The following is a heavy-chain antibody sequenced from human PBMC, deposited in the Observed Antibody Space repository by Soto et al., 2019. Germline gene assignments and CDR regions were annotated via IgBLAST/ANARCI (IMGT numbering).Heavy chain of an antibody. J-gene: IGHJ4*02. V-gene: IGHV4-59*01. CDR3: AREGTASFDY. CDR1: GGSISSYY. Sequence: NPSETLSLTCTVSGGSISSYYWSWIRQPPGKGLEWIGYIYYSGSTNYNPSLKSRVTISVDTSKNQFSLKLSSVTAADTAVYYCAREGTASFDYWGQGTLVTVSS. D-gene: IGHD1-1*01. CDR2: IYYSGST.